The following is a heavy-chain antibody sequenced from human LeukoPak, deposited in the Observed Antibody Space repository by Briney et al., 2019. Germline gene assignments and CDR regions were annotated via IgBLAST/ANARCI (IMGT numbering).Heavy chain of an antibody. J-gene: IGHJ4*02. D-gene: IGHD5-12*01. CDR3: ARGDSDYDRPGY. CDR1: GGIFSSYA. Sequence: ASVKVSCKASGGIFSSYAISWVRQAPGQGLEWMGWINPSTGGTNYAQKFQGRVTMTRDTSISTAYMELSRLKSDDTAVYYCARGDSDYDRPGYWGQGTLVTVSS. V-gene: IGHV1-2*02. CDR2: INPSTGGT.